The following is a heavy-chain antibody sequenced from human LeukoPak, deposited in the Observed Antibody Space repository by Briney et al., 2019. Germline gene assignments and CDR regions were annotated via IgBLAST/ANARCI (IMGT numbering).Heavy chain of an antibody. CDR1: GFTFDDYA. CDR2: ISWNSGSI. J-gene: IGHJ4*02. D-gene: IGHD4-17*01. Sequence: PGRSLRLSCAASGFTFDDYAMHWVRQAPGKGLEWVSGISWNSGSIGYADSVKGRFTISRDNAKNSLYLQMNSLRAEDTALYYCAKASSPTTVTPDYWGQGTLVTVSS. CDR3: AKASSPTTVTPDY. V-gene: IGHV3-9*01.